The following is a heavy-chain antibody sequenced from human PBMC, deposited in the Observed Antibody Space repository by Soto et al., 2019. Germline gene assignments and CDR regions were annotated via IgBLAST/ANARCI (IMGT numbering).Heavy chain of an antibody. CDR2: MSPNGNNQ. Sequence: PVGSLRLSCASPVFTFSIYALHCVRHSPGKGLEWVAVMSPNGNNQYYADSVKGRFTISRDTSKSTLYLQMTSLRPDDTAVYYCATGANFSYDTSSYWGQGTLVIVSS. V-gene: IGHV3-30-3*01. D-gene: IGHD1-1*01. J-gene: IGHJ4*02. CDR1: VFTFSIYA. CDR3: ATGANFSYDTSSY.